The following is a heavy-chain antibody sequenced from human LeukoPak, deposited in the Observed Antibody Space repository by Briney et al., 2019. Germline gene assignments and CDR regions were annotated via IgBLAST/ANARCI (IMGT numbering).Heavy chain of an antibody. CDR2: ISSSSSYT. Sequence: PGGSLRLSCAASGFTFSDYYMSWIRQAPGKGLEWVSYISSSSSYTNYADSVKGRFTISRDNAKNSLYLQMNSLRAEDTAVYYCAREGDDCSSTSCYVRGENWFDPWGQGTLVTVPS. CDR1: GFTFSDYY. V-gene: IGHV3-11*06. D-gene: IGHD2-2*01. J-gene: IGHJ5*02. CDR3: AREGDDCSSTSCYVRGENWFDP.